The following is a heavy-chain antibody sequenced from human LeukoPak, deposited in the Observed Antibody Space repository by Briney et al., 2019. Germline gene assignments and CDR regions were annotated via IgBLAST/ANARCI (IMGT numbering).Heavy chain of an antibody. CDR2: IWYDGSNK. D-gene: IGHD2-2*01. Sequence: PGKSLRLSCAASGFTFSNYGMHWVRQAPGKGLEWVAVIWYDGSNKYYADSVKGRFSISKDTSRNTIYLQMNSLRVEDTAIYYCAKVPEAGTGYGMDVWGQGTTVTVS. V-gene: IGHV3-33*06. J-gene: IGHJ6*02. CDR3: AKVPEAGTGYGMDV. CDR1: GFTFSNYG.